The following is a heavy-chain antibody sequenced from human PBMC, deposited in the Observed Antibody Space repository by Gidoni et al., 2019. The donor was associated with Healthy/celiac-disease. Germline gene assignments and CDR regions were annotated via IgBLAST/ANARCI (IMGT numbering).Heavy chain of an antibody. CDR1: GFTCSDYY. CDR2: ISSSSSYT. CDR3: ARANYYDSPGRGAFDI. D-gene: IGHD3-22*01. Sequence: QVQLVESGGGLVKPGGSLGLACAASGFTCSDYYISWIRTAPGKGMGWVSYISSSSSYTNYADSVKGRFTISRDNAKNSLYLQMNSLRAEDTAVYYCARANYYDSPGRGAFDIWGQGTMVTVSS. V-gene: IGHV3-11*06. J-gene: IGHJ3*02.